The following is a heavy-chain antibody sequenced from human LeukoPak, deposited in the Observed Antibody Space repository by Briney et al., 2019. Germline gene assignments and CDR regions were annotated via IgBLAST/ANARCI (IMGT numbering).Heavy chain of an antibody. D-gene: IGHD5-18*01. V-gene: IGHV3-66*02. CDR1: GLTVTSDF. CDR3: ARVADTAMGYFDY. Sequence: GGSLRLSCAASGLTVTSDFVSWVRQAPGKGLEWLSVIYSGGSTYYADSVKGRFTISRDNSKNTLYLQMNSLRAEDTDVYYCARVADTAMGYFDYWGQGTLVTVSS. J-gene: IGHJ4*02. CDR2: IYSGGST.